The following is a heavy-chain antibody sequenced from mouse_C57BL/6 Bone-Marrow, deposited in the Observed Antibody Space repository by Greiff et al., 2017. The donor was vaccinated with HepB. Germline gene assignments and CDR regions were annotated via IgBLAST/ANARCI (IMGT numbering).Heavy chain of an antibody. J-gene: IGHJ2*01. CDR1: GYTFTSYG. V-gene: IGHV1-81*01. CDR2: IYPGNGDT. CDR3: TRVYFDY. Sequence: QVQLQQSGAELARPGASVKLSCKASGYTFTSYGISWVKQRAGQGLEWIGAIYPGNGDTNYNEKFKGKATLTADTSSSTAYMELRSLTSEDSAVYVCTRVYFDYWGQGTTLTVTS.